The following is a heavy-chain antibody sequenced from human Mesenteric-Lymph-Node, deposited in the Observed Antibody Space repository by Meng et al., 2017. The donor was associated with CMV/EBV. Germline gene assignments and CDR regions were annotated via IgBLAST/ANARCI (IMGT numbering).Heavy chain of an antibody. CDR3: ATDPHDFWSGKNWFDF. CDR2: LHYDGGEK. J-gene: IGHJ5*01. D-gene: IGHD3-3*01. CDR1: GFTFSSYA. Sequence: GGSLRLSCAASGFTFSSYAVNWVRQAPGKGLEWVAFLHYDGGEKYYGDSVKGRFTISRDTSKNTLYLQMDSLRPEDTAIYYCATDPHDFWSGKNWFDFWGQGTLVTVSS. V-gene: IGHV3-30*02.